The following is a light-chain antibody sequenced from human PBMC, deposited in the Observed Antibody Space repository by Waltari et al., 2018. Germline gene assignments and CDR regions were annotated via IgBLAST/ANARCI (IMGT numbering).Light chain of an antibody. J-gene: IGKJ1*01. CDR2: RAS. V-gene: IGKV1-5*03. CDR1: QSVRTF. Sequence: DIQMTQSPSTLSASVGDRVPITRRASQSVRTFLAWYQQKPGKAPKLLIYRASTVESGVPSRFAGSGSETEFTLTISGLQPDDFATYYCQQYNHYSWTFGQGTEVDIK. CDR3: QQYNHYSWT.